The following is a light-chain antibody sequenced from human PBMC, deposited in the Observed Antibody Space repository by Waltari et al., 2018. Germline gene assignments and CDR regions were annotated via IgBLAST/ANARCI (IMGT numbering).Light chain of an antibody. CDR3: SSYAGSNNLV. V-gene: IGLV2-8*01. CDR1: SSDVGGYNY. Sequence: SALTQPPSASGSPGQSVTISCTGTSSDVGGYNYVSWYQQHPGKAPKLMIYEVSKRPSGVPDRFSGSKSGNTASLTVSGLQAEDEADYYCSSYAGSNNLVFGGGTKLTAL. CDR2: EVS. J-gene: IGLJ2*01.